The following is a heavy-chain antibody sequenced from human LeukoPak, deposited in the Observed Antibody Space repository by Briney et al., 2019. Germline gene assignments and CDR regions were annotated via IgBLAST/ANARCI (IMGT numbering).Heavy chain of an antibody. J-gene: IGHJ5*02. Sequence: ASVKVSCKASGGTFSSYAISWVRQAPGQGLEWLGRIIPIFGIANYAQKFQGRVTITADKSTSTAYMELSSLRSEDTAVYYCARGRIAAAGSWFDPWGQGTLVTVSS. CDR2: IIPIFGIA. V-gene: IGHV1-69*04. CDR3: ARGRIAAAGSWFDP. CDR1: GGTFSSYA. D-gene: IGHD6-13*01.